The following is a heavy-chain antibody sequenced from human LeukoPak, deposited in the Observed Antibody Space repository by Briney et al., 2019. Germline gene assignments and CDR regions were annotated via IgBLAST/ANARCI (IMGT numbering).Heavy chain of an antibody. CDR2: IYYSGST. V-gene: IGHV4-59*01. D-gene: IGHD6-13*01. CDR1: GGSISSYH. J-gene: IGHJ4*02. Sequence: SETLSLTCTVSGGSISSYHWSWIRQPPGKGLEWIGYIYYSGSTNYNPSLKSRVTISVDTSKSQFSLKLSSVTAADTAVYYCARDAYSSNWFDYWGQGTLVTVSS. CDR3: ARDAYSSNWFDY.